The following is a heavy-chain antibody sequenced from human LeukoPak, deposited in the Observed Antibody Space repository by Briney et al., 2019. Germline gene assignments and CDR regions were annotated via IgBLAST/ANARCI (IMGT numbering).Heavy chain of an antibody. CDR1: GXSVSSNSGT. D-gene: IGHD3-22*01. CDR2: TYYRSKWYN. V-gene: IGHV6-1*01. Sequence: SQTLSLTCSISGXSVSSNSGTWNWIRQSPSRGLEWLGRTYYRSKWYNEYAVSVKSRITINPDTSKNQFSLQLNSVTPEDTATYYCGRYINGYVDFWGQGTLVTVSS. CDR3: GRYINGYVDF. J-gene: IGHJ4*02.